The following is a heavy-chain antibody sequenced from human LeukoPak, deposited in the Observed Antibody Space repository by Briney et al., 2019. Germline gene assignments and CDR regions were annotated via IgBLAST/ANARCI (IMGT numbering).Heavy chain of an antibody. D-gene: IGHD3-22*01. CDR1: GGSFSGYY. CDR3: ARLGFDSSGSGAYAFDI. CDR2: INHSGST. V-gene: IGHV4-34*01. Sequence: SETLSLTCAVYGGSFSGYYWTWIRQPPGKGLEWIGEINHSGSTNYNTSLKSRVTISVDTSTKRFSLKLSSVTAADTAVYYCARLGFDSSGSGAYAFDIWGQGTMVTVSS. J-gene: IGHJ3*02.